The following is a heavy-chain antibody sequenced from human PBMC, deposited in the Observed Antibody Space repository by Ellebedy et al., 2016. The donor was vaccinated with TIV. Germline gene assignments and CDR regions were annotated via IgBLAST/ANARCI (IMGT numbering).Heavy chain of an antibody. D-gene: IGHD3-3*01. V-gene: IGHV3-7*01. Sequence: GGSLRLSXAASGFTFTSYWMHWVRQAPGKGLEWVANIKPDGSGKYYVDSVRGRFTISRDNAKNSLYLQMNSLRAGDTAVYYCARAVGGSGAYWGQGTLVTVSS. CDR3: ARAVGGSGAY. CDR1: GFTFTSYW. J-gene: IGHJ4*02. CDR2: IKPDGSGK.